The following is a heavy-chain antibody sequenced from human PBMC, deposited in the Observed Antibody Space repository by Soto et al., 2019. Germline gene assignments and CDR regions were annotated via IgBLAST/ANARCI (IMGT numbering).Heavy chain of an antibody. CDR1: GGSFSGYY. Sequence: PSETLSLTCAVYGGSFSGYYWSWIRQPPGKGLEWIGEINHSGSTNYNPSLKSRVTISVDTSKNQFSLKLSSVTAADTAVYYCARGHRSGNYFDYWGQGTLVTVSS. CDR3: ARGHRSGNYFDY. J-gene: IGHJ4*02. V-gene: IGHV4-34*01. D-gene: IGHD1-26*01. CDR2: INHSGST.